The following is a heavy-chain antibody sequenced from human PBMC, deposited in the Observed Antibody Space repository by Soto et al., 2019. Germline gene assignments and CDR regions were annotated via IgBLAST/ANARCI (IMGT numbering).Heavy chain of an antibody. V-gene: IGHV3-30*18. D-gene: IGHD6-19*01. CDR3: AKEQFNTGWTQPGS. Sequence: WGSLRLSCAASGFVLIDYGIHCFRQSPFRWLEWVAFISFAGSTHYGESMNGRFTISRDTSKNMLYLQMNGLRPDDTGVYYCAKEQFNTGWTQPGSWGQGTLVTVSS. CDR1: GFVLIDYG. CDR2: ISFAGSTH. J-gene: IGHJ5*02.